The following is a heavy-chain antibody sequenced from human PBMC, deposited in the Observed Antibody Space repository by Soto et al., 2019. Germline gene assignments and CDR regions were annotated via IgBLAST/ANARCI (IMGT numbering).Heavy chain of an antibody. J-gene: IGHJ4*02. V-gene: IGHV3-30-3*01. D-gene: IGHD3-16*01. CDR3: ARDPDLRTFDY. CDR1: GFTFSSYN. Sequence: VGSLRLSCAASGFTFSSYNMQWVRQAPGKGLEWVTVISYDGINKYYADSVKGRFTISRDNSKNTVFLQMDSLRVEDTAVYYCARDPDLRTFDYWGQGTLVTVSS. CDR2: ISYDGINK.